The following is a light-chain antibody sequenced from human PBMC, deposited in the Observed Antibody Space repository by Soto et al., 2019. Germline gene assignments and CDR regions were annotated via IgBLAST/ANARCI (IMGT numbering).Light chain of an antibody. CDR3: SSYTSSNTVV. CDR1: SSDVGGNY. V-gene: IGLV2-14*01. Sequence: QAVVTQPASVSGSPGQSITISCTGTSSDVGGNYVSWYQQHPGKAPKLMIYEVSNRPSGVSNRFSGSKSGNTASLTISGLQAEDEADYYCSSYTSSNTVVFGGGTKLTVL. CDR2: EVS. J-gene: IGLJ2*01.